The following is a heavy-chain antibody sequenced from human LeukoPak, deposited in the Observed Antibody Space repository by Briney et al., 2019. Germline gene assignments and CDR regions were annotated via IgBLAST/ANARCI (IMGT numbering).Heavy chain of an antibody. J-gene: IGHJ4*02. CDR2: ISYDGSNK. Sequence: GSLRLSCAASGFTFSSYVMYWVRQAPGKGLEWVAVISYDGSNKYYADSVKGRFTISRDISKNTLYLQMNSLRAEDTAVYYCARDFLRIAVAGTGFDYWGQGTLVTVSS. CDR3: ARDFLRIAVAGTGFDY. D-gene: IGHD6-19*01. V-gene: IGHV3-30-3*01. CDR1: GFTFSSYV.